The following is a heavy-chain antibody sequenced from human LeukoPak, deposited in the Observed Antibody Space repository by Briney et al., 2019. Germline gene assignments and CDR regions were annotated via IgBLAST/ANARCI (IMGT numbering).Heavy chain of an antibody. J-gene: IGHJ5*02. CDR2: ISYDGSNK. Sequence: PGGSLRLSCAASGFTFSSYAMHWVRQAPGKGLEWVAVISYDGSNKYYADSVKGRFTISRDNSKNTLYLQMNSLRAEDTAVYYCARDNIVVVTAIRRDWFDPWGQGTLVTVSS. CDR1: GFTFSSYA. V-gene: IGHV3-30*04. D-gene: IGHD2-21*02. CDR3: ARDNIVVVTAIRRDWFDP.